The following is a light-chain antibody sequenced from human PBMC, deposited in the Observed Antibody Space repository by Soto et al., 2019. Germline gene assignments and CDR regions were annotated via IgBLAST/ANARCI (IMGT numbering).Light chain of an antibody. Sequence: QSALTQPASVSGSPGQSITISCTGTSSDVGIYDLVSWYQQYPGTAPNIMIYEGTKRPSGVSNRFSGSKSGNTASLTISGPQPETGADYSSSSYVERPPVTFGGGTKLPVL. CDR3: SSYVERPPVT. J-gene: IGLJ2*01. V-gene: IGLV2-23*01. CDR1: SSDVGIYDL. CDR2: EGT.